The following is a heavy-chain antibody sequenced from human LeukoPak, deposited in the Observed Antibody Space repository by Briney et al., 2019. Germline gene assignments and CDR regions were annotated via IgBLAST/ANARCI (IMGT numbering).Heavy chain of an antibody. J-gene: IGHJ6*03. CDR1: GFTFDDYG. CDR3: ARRESSYQNYYYYYHMDV. V-gene: IGHV3-20*04. CDR2: INWNGDST. Sequence: GGSLRLSCAASGFTFDDYGMSWVRQAPGKGLEWVSDINWNGDSTGYADSVKGRFTISRDNAKNSLHLQMNSLRAEDTALYYCARRESSYQNYYYYYHMDVWGKGTTVTVSS. D-gene: IGHD3-16*02.